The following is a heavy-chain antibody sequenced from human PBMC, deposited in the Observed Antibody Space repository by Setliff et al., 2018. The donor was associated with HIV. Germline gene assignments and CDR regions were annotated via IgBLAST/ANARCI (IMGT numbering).Heavy chain of an antibody. D-gene: IGHD1-26*01. CDR2: INAGNGNI. CDR3: ARVSGGRPGNYYYAMDV. Sequence: ASVKVSCKASGYTFTSYAMHWVRQAPGQRLEWMGWINAGNGNIKYSQKFQGRVSIIRDTSANTAYMELTNLRSDDSAIYYCARVSGGRPGNYYYAMDVWGQGTTVTVSS. CDR1: GYTFTSYA. V-gene: IGHV1-3*01. J-gene: IGHJ6*02.